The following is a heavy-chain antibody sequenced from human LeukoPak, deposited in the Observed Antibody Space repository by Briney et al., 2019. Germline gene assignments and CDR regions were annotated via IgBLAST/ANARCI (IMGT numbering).Heavy chain of an antibody. D-gene: IGHD3-3*01. Sequence: SQTLSLTCTVSGGSISSCGYYWSWIRQHPGTGLEWIGYIYYSGSTYYNPSLKSRVTISVDTSKNQFSLKLSSVTAADTAVYYCATTKKRSGYSHALWFPYYYYGMDVWGQGTTVTVSS. CDR1: GGSISSCGYY. CDR2: IYYSGST. J-gene: IGHJ6*02. CDR3: ATTKKRSGYSHALWFPYYYYGMDV. V-gene: IGHV4-31*03.